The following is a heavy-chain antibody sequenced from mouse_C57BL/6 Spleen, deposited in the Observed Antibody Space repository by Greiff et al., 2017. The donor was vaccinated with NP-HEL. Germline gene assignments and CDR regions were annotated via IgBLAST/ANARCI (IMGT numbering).Heavy chain of an antibody. D-gene: IGHD1-1*01. CDR2: ISYDGSN. Sequence: EVQLQESGPGLVKPSQSLSLTCSVTGYSITSGYYWNWIRQFPGNKLEWMGYISYDGSNNYNPSLKNRISITRDTSKNQFFLKLNSVTTEDTATYYCARESSKSLIFDYWGQGTTLTVSS. CDR1: GYSITSGYY. V-gene: IGHV3-6*01. CDR3: ARESSKSLIFDY. J-gene: IGHJ2*01.